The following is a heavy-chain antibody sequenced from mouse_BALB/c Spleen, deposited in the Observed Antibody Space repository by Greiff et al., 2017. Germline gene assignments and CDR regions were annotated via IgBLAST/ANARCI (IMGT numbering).Heavy chain of an antibody. V-gene: IGHV1S137*01. Sequence: VQLQESGAELVRPGVSVKISCKGSGYTFTDYAMHWVKQSHAKSLEWIGVISTYYGDASYNQKFKGKATMTVDKSSSTAYMELARLTSEDSAIYDCARGGLTTAWYVDVWGAGTTVTVSS. CDR2: ISTYYGDA. CDR3: ARGGLTTAWYVDV. D-gene: IGHD1-2*01. CDR1: GYTFTDYA. J-gene: IGHJ1*01.